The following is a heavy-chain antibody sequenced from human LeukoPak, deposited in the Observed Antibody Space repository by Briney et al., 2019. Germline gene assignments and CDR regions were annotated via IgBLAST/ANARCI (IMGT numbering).Heavy chain of an antibody. CDR2: IDPSDSYT. J-gene: IGHJ6*02. CDR1: GYSFTSYW. CDR3: ARSYSSTPEGMDV. D-gene: IGHD6-13*01. V-gene: IGHV5-10-1*04. Sequence: GESLKISCKGSGYSFTSYWIGWVRQMPGKGLEWMGRIDPSDSYTNYSPSFQGQVTISADKSINTAYLQWSSLKASDTAMYYCARSYSSTPEGMDVWGQGTTVTVSS.